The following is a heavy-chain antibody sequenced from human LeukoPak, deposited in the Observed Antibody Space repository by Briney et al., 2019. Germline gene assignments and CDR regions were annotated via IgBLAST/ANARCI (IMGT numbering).Heavy chain of an antibody. J-gene: IGHJ4*02. CDR1: GGSISNTNYY. D-gene: IGHD2-15*01. CDR3: ATAKRAYCSGGSCYNLRGYFDY. Sequence: SETLSLTCTVSGGSISNTNYYWGWIRQPPGKGLEWIGTIYYSGSTYYNPSLKSRVTISVDTSKNHFSLKLSSVTAADTAVYYCATAKRAYCSGGSCYNLRGYFDYWGQGTLVTVSS. CDR2: IYYSGST. V-gene: IGHV4-39*02.